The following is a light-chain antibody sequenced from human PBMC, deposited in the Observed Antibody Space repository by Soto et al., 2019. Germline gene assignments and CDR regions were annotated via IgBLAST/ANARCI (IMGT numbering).Light chain of an antibody. J-gene: IGKJ5*01. CDR1: RSVSSY. V-gene: IGKV3-15*01. Sequence: PGESATLSCRSSRSVSSYLAWYQQKPGQAPRLLIYDTSTRATGIPARFSGSGSGTEFTLTISSLQSEDFAVYYCQQYNNWPPITFGQGTRLENK. CDR3: QQYNNWPPIT. CDR2: DTS.